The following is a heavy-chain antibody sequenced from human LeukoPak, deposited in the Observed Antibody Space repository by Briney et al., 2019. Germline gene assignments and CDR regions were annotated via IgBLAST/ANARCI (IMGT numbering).Heavy chain of an antibody. CDR2: ISSSGSYI. V-gene: IGHV3-21*01. Sequence: PGGSLRLSCAASSFTFSSYNMNWVRQAPGKGLEWVSSISSSGSYIYYRDSVKGRFTISRDNAENSLYLQMNSLRAEDTAVYYCARVTPSIAARTTQFDPWGQGTLVTDSS. CDR1: SFTFSSYN. J-gene: IGHJ5*02. CDR3: ARVTPSIAARTTQFDP. D-gene: IGHD6-6*01.